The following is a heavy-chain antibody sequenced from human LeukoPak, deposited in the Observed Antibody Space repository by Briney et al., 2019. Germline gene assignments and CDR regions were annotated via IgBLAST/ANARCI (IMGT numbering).Heavy chain of an antibody. Sequence: PSETLSLTCTVSDGSISSGSYYWSWIRQPAGKGLEWVGRISTSGSTNYNPSLKSRVTISVDTSKNQFSLKLSSVTAADTAVYYCARGTYDFSYYYYYMDVWGKGTTVTVSS. J-gene: IGHJ6*03. CDR1: DGSISSGSYY. D-gene: IGHD3/OR15-3a*01. V-gene: IGHV4-61*02. CDR2: ISTSGST. CDR3: ARGTYDFSYYYYYMDV.